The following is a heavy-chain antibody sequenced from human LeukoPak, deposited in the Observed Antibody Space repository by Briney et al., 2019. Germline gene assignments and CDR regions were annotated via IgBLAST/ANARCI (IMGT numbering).Heavy chain of an antibody. CDR1: GYSFTIYW. Sequence: KISCKGSGYSFTIYWIGWVRQMPGKGVEWMGGIIPIFGTANYAQKFQGRVTITADESTSTAYMELSSLRSEDTAVYYCAREEDVAARRASFDYWGQGTLVTVSS. CDR2: IIPIFGTA. CDR3: AREEDVAARRASFDY. D-gene: IGHD6-6*01. V-gene: IGHV1-69*01. J-gene: IGHJ4*02.